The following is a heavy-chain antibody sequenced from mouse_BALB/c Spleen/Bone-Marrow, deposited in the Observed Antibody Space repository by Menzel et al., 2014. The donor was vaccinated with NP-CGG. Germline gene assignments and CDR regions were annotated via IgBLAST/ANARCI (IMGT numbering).Heavy chain of an antibody. D-gene: IGHD1-1*01. V-gene: IGHV5-17*02. CDR3: ARSGSSSGYFDY. CDR2: ISSGSSTI. J-gene: IGHJ2*01. Sequence: DVQLQESGGGLVQPGGSRKLSCAASGFTFSSFGMHWVRQAPEKGLEWVAYISSGSSTIYYADTVMGRFTISRENPKNTLFLQMTSLRSEDTAMYYCARSGSSSGYFDYWGQGTTLTVSS. CDR1: GFTFSSFG.